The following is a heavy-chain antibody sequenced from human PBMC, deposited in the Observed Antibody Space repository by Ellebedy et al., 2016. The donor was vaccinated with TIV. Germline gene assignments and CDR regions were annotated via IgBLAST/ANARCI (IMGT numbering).Heavy chain of an antibody. D-gene: IGHD3-3*01. CDR2: IIPIFGTA. CDR1: GYTFTSYG. CDR3: ATGFTIFGVVMGAFDI. J-gene: IGHJ3*02. V-gene: IGHV1-69*06. Sequence: SVKVSCXASGYTFTSYGISWVRQAPGQGLEWMGGIIPIFGTANYAQKFQGRVTMTEDTSTDTAYMELSSLRSEDTAVYYCATGFTIFGVVMGAFDIWGQGTMVTVSS.